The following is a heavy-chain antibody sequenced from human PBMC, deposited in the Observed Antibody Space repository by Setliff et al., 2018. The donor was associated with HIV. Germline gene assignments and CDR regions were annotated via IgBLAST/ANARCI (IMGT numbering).Heavy chain of an antibody. CDR2: IFHSGRI. CDR1: GGSISSGGYS. D-gene: IGHD1-26*01. CDR3: ARGGGRETYWENY. J-gene: IGHJ4*02. V-gene: IGHV4-30-2*01. Sequence: LSLTCAVSGGSISSGGYSWTWIRQPPGKGLEWIAYIFHSGRIYYSPTLKSRVTMSVDRSKNHLSLNVTSVTAADTAVYYCARGGGRETYWENYWGQGTPVTVSS.